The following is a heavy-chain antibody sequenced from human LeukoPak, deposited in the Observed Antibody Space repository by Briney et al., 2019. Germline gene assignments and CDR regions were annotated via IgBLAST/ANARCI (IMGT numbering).Heavy chain of an antibody. Sequence: GEALKISFKGSGYSFPNFWIGWVRQMPGKGLEWMGIIHPGDSDTRYSPSFQGQVTISADKSISTAYLQWNSLKASDTAMYYCARRSGSYFDYWGQGTLVTVSS. CDR2: IHPGDSDT. CDR1: GYSFPNFW. J-gene: IGHJ4*02. V-gene: IGHV5-51*01. CDR3: ARRSGSYFDY. D-gene: IGHD1-26*01.